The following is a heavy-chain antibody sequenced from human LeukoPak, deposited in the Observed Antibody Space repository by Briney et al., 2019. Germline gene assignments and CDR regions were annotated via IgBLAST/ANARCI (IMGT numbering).Heavy chain of an antibody. D-gene: IGHD3-10*01. CDR3: AKGVGYYGSGSYFDY. V-gene: IGHV3-23*01. CDR1: GFTFSSYA. J-gene: IGHJ4*02. CDR2: ISGSGGST. Sequence: GGSLRLSCAASGFTFSSYAMSWVRQAPGKGLEWVSAISGSGGSTYYADSVKGRFTISRDNSKNTLYLQMNSLRAEDKAVYYCAKGVGYYGSGSYFDYWGQGTLVTVSS.